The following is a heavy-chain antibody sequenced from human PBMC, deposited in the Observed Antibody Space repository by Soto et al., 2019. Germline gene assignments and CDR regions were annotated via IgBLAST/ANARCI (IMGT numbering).Heavy chain of an antibody. Sequence: GGSLRLSCAASGFTFSSYGMHWVRQAPGKGLEWVAVISYDGSNKYYADSVKGRFTISRDNSKNTLYLQMNSLRAEDTAVYYCAKDKYSSGWSYFDYWGQRTLVTVSS. CDR3: AKDKYSSGWSYFDY. J-gene: IGHJ4*02. V-gene: IGHV3-30*18. CDR2: ISYDGSNK. D-gene: IGHD6-19*01. CDR1: GFTFSSYG.